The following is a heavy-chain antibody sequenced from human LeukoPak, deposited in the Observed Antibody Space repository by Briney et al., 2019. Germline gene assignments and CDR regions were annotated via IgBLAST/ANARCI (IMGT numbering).Heavy chain of an antibody. V-gene: IGHV4-59*01. CDR3: ARGYSSSWNNWFDP. CDR1: GGSISSYY. CDR2: IYYSGST. D-gene: IGHD6-13*01. J-gene: IGHJ5*02. Sequence: SETLSLTCTVSGGSISSYYWSWLRQPPGKGLEWIGYIYYSGSTNYNPSLTSRVTISVDTSKNQFSLKLGSVTAADTAVYYCARGYSSSWNNWFDPWGQGTLVTVSS.